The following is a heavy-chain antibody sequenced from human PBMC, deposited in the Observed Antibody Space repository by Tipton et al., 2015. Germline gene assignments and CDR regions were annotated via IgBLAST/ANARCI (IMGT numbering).Heavy chain of an antibody. CDR3: AKETNSYSSGWYPAEYFQH. CDR2: ISRGGVSS. V-gene: IGHV3-23*01. D-gene: IGHD6-19*01. CDR1: GFTFSGYD. Sequence: SLRLSCAGSGFTFSGYDMNWVRQAPGKGLEWVSTISRGGVSSYYADSVKGRFTISRDNSKNTLYLQMNSLRAEDTAVYYCAKETNSYSSGWYPAEYFQHWGQGTLVTVSS. J-gene: IGHJ1*01.